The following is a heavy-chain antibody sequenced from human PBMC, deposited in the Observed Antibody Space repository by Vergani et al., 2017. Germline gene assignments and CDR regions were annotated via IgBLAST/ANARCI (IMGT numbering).Heavy chain of an antibody. CDR2: ISSSGSTI. CDR3: AKDRVLWWWTEYFQH. Sequence: EVQLVESGGGLVQPGGSLRLSCAASGFTFSSYEMNWVRQAPGKGLEWVSYISSSGSTIYYADSVKGRFTISRDNSKNTLYLQMNSLRAEDTAVYYCAKDRVLWWWTEYFQHWGQGTLVTVSS. J-gene: IGHJ1*01. CDR1: GFTFSSYE. V-gene: IGHV3-48*03. D-gene: IGHD2-21*01.